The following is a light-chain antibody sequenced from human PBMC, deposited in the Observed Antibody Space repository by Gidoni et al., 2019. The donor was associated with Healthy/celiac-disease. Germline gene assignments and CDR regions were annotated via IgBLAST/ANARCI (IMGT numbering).Light chain of an antibody. CDR3: QQDWT. CDR2: GAS. J-gene: IGKJ1*01. Sequence: EIVMTQSPATLSLSPGERATLSCRASQSVSSSYLSWYQQKPGQAPRLLIYGASTRATGIPARFSGSGSGTDFTLTISSLQPEDFAVYYCQQDWTFGQXTKVEIK. CDR1: QSVSSSY. V-gene: IGKV3D-7*01.